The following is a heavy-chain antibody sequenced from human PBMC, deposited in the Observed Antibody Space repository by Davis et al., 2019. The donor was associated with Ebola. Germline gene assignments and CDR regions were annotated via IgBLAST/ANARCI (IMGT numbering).Heavy chain of an antibody. V-gene: IGHV3-48*01. D-gene: IGHD5-12*01. CDR3: ASGDGRGSSYDMDV. Sequence: PGGSLRLSCAASGFTFSSYSMNWVRQAPGKGLEWVSYISSSSSTIYYADSVKGRFTISRDNAKNSLYLQMNSLRGEDTALYYCASGDGRGSSYDMDVWGQGTTVTVSS. CDR2: ISSSSSTI. J-gene: IGHJ6*02. CDR1: GFTFSSYS.